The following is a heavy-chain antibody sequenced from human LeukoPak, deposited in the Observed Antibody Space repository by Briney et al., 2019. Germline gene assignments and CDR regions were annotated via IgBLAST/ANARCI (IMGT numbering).Heavy chain of an antibody. J-gene: IGHJ4*02. V-gene: IGHV1-46*01. CDR3: ARAQEAFDY. Sequence: ASVKVSCKASGYSFTSNYIHWVRQAPGQGLEWMGMIYPRDGSTSYARKFQGRVTVTRDTSTSTVHMELSGLRSEDTAVYYCARAQEAFDYWGQGTLVTVSS. CDR2: IYPRDGST. CDR1: GYSFTSNY.